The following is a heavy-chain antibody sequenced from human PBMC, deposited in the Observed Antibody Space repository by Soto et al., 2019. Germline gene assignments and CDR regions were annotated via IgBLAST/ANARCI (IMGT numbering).Heavy chain of an antibody. Sequence: GGSLRLSCAASGFTFDDYAMHWVRQAPGKGLEWVSGISWNSGSIGYADSVKGRFTISRDNAKNSLYLQMNSLRAEDTALYYCAKDILGLVGYYYMDVWGKGTTVTVSS. CDR3: AKDILGLVGYYYMDV. J-gene: IGHJ6*03. D-gene: IGHD2-15*01. CDR1: GFTFDDYA. V-gene: IGHV3-9*01. CDR2: ISWNSGSI.